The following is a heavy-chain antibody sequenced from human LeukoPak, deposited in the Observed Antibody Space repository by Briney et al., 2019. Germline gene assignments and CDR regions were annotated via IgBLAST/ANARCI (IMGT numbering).Heavy chain of an antibody. V-gene: IGHV4-39*01. D-gene: IGHD3-22*01. J-gene: IGHJ4*02. CDR1: GGSISSSSYY. CDR3: ARGTYYYDSSGYLFDY. CDR2: IYYSGST. Sequence: SETLSLTCTVSGGSISSSSYYWGWIRQPPGKGLGWIVSIYYSGSTYYNPSLKSRVTISVDTSKNQFSLKLSSVTAADTAVYYCARGTYYYDSSGYLFDYWGQGTLVTVSS.